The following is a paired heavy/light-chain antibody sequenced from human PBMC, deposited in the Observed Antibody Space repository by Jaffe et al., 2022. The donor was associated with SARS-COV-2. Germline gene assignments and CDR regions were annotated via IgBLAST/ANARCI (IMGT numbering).Heavy chain of an antibody. CDR2: IWNDGSKK. Sequence: QVRLVESGGGVVQPGRSLTLSCTASGFTFSTNGMHWVRQAPGKGLEWVADIWNDGSKKYYADSVKGRFTISRDNFENTVYLQLKSLRVEDTAVYYCARDVWGDGYKNLDYWGQGTLVTVSS. D-gene: IGHD5-12*01. V-gene: IGHV3-33*01. J-gene: IGHJ4*02. CDR1: GFTFSTNG. CDR3: ARDVWGDGYKNLDY.
Light chain of an antibody. J-gene: IGLJ1*01. V-gene: IGLV1-44*01. Sequence: QSVLTQPPSTSGTPGQRVTISCSGSSSNIGSNAVNWYQQLPGTAPKLLIYSNNQRPSGVPDRFSGSKSGTSASLAISGLQSEDEADYFCATWDDSLNGYVFGTGTKVTVL. CDR1: SSNIGSNA. CDR2: SNN. CDR3: ATWDDSLNGYV.